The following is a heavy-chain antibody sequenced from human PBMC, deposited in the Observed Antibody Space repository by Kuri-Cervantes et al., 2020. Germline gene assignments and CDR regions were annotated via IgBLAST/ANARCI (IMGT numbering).Heavy chain of an antibody. CDR3: ARDGDTAMVTGYYYYYGMDV. V-gene: IGHV3-33*01. Sequence: LSLTCAASGFTFSSYGMHWVRQAPGKGLEWVAVIWYDGSNKYYADSVKGRFTISRDNSKNTLYLQMNSLRAEDTAVYYCARDGDTAMVTGYYYYYGMDVWGQGPTVPVSS. D-gene: IGHD5-18*01. J-gene: IGHJ6*02. CDR1: GFTFSSYG. CDR2: IWYDGSNK.